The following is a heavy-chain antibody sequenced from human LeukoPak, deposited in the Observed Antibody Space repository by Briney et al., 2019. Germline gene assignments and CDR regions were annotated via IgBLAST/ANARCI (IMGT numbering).Heavy chain of an antibody. CDR3: ARAKPKNMVRGLIMRRESRYYFDY. Sequence: GGSLRLSCTGSGFTFSDFWMSWVRQAPGKGLEWVSVIYSGGSTYYADSVKGRFTISRDNSKSTLYIQMNSLRAEDTAVYYCARAKPKNMVRGLIMRRESRYYFDYWGQGTLVTVSS. D-gene: IGHD3-10*01. CDR2: IYSGGST. CDR1: GFTFSDFW. J-gene: IGHJ4*02. V-gene: IGHV3-53*01.